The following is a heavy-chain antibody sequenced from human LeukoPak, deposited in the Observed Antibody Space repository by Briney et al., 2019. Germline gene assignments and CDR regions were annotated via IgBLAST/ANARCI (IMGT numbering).Heavy chain of an antibody. CDR3: ARDYADYVGYFFFDY. Sequence: PGGSLRLSCAASGFAFNNYAMNWVRQAPGKRLEWVSSISGGGETTYYADSAKGRFTISSDNSQNTLYLQMNSLRAEDTAVYYCARDYADYVGYFFFDYWGRGTLVTVSS. D-gene: IGHD4-17*01. V-gene: IGHV3-23*01. CDR2: ISGGGETT. J-gene: IGHJ4*02. CDR1: GFAFNNYA.